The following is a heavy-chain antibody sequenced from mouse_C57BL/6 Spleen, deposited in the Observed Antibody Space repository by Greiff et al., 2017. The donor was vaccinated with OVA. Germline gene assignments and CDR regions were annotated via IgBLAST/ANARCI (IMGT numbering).Heavy chain of an antibody. CDR3: ARYDYDRGYFDV. Sequence: VQLKQSGPGLVKPSQTVFLTCTVTGISITTGNYRWSWIRQFPGNKLEWIGYIYYSGTITYNPSLTSRTTITRDTPKNQFFLEMNSLTAEDTATDYCARYDYDRGYFDVWGTGTTVTVSS. CDR1: GISITTGNYR. J-gene: IGHJ1*03. D-gene: IGHD2-4*01. CDR2: IYYSGTI. V-gene: IGHV3-5*01.